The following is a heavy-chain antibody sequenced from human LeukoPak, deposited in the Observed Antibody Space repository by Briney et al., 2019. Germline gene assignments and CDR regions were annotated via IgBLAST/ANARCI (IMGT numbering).Heavy chain of an antibody. D-gene: IGHD6-19*01. Sequence: GGSLRLSCAVSGLTFSTYSMTWVRQGPGKGLEWVSSIYNSGAKIFYADSVKGRFTISRDNSKNMLYLQMNSLRVEDTTVYYCAKDVAPDSGWDLDYWGQGTLVTVSS. V-gene: IGHV3-23*01. CDR1: GLTFSTYS. CDR3: AKDVAPDSGWDLDY. J-gene: IGHJ4*02. CDR2: IYNSGAKI.